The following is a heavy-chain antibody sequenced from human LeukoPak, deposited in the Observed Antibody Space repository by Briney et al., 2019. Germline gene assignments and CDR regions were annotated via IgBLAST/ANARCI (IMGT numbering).Heavy chain of an antibody. CDR1: GGSISSSSYY. Sequence: SETLSLTCTVSGGSISSSSYYWGWIRQPPGKGLEWIGSIYYSGSTYYNPSLKSRVTISVDTSKNQFSLKPSSVTAADTAVYYCARQRTGIAAAVSWFDPWGQGTLVTVSS. CDR3: ARQRTGIAAAVSWFDP. D-gene: IGHD6-13*01. CDR2: IYYSGST. J-gene: IGHJ5*02. V-gene: IGHV4-39*01.